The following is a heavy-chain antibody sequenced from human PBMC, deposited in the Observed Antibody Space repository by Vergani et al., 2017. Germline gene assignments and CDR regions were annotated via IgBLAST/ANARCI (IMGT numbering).Heavy chain of an antibody. Sequence: EVQLLESGGGLVQPGGSLRLSCAASGFTFSSYAMSWVRQAPGEGLEWVSAISGSGGSTYYADSVKGRFTISRDNSKNTLYLQMNSLRAEDTAVYYCAKSEQQLGDYYYYYYGMDVWGQGTTVTVSS. V-gene: IGHV3-23*01. D-gene: IGHD6-13*01. CDR2: ISGSGGST. CDR1: GFTFSSYA. CDR3: AKSEQQLGDYYYYYYGMDV. J-gene: IGHJ6*02.